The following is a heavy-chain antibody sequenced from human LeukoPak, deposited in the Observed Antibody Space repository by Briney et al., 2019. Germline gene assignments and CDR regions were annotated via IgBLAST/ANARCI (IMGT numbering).Heavy chain of an antibody. V-gene: IGHV3-23*01. Sequence: GGSLRLSCAASGFTFSSSAMSWVRQAPGKGLEWVSAISNNGGYTYYADSVQGRFTISRDNSKSTLCLQTNSLRAEDTAVCYCAKQLGYCSDGSCYFPYWGQGTLVTVSS. CDR1: GFTFSSSA. D-gene: IGHD2-15*01. J-gene: IGHJ4*02. CDR2: ISNNGGYT. CDR3: AKQLGYCSDGSCYFPY.